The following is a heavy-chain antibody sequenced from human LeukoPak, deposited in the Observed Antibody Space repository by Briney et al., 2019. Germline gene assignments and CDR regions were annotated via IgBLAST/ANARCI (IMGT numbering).Heavy chain of an antibody. CDR3: ARAVSRLQQLVLDY. CDR1: GYTFTGYY. CDR2: INPNSGGT. V-gene: IGHV1-2*02. Sequence: ASVKVSCKASGYTFTGYYMHWVRQSPGQGLEWMGWINPNSGGTNYAQKFQGRVTMTRDTSISTAYMELSRLRSDDTAVYYCARAVSRLQQLVLDYWGQGTLVTVSS. D-gene: IGHD6-13*01. J-gene: IGHJ4*02.